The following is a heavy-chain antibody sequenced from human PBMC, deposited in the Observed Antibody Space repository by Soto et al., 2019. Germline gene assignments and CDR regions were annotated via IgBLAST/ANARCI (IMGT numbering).Heavy chain of an antibody. V-gene: IGHV5-51*01. CDR1: GYSFTSYG. J-gene: IGHJ4*02. Sequence: GESLKISSKGSGYSFTSYGIGWVRQMPGKGLEWMGIIYPGDSDTRYSPSFQGQVTISADKSISTAYLQWSSLKASDTAMYYCARLGGYCSSTKCYGGGDYWGQGALVTVSS. D-gene: IGHD2-2*01. CDR3: ARLGGYCSSTKCYGGGDY. CDR2: IYPGDSDT.